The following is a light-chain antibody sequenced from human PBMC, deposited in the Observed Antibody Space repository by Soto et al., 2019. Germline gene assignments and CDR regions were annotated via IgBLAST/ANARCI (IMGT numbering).Light chain of an antibody. V-gene: IGLV2-14*01. Sequence: HSALTQPASVSGSPGQSITISCTGTSSDVGGYNYVSWFQQYPGKAPKLMIYEVSNRPSGVSNRFSGSKSGNTASLTISGLQAEDEADYYCSSYTGSTLVFGGGTQLTVL. CDR3: SSYTGSTLV. J-gene: IGLJ2*01. CDR2: EVS. CDR1: SSDVGGYNY.